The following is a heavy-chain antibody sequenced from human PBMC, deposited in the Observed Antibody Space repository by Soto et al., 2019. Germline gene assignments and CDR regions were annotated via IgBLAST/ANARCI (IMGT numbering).Heavy chain of an antibody. CDR1: GFTFNDYY. CDR3: ASPPSISSPPDS. J-gene: IGHJ4*02. Sequence: QVQLVESGGGLVKPGGSLRLSCAASGFTFNDYYMTWIRQAPGTGLEWVSYISSTGSYTKYADSVKGRFTISRDNANNSLYLQTHTPTAEDTGIFSCASPPSISSPPDSWGRGTPVTFSS. CDR2: ISSTGSYT. D-gene: IGHD3-3*02. V-gene: IGHV3-11*05.